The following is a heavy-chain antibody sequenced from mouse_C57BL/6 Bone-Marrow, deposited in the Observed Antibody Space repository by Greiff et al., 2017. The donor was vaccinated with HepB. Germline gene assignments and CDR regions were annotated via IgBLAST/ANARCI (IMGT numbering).Heavy chain of an antibody. D-gene: IGHD1-1*01. CDR1: GYTFTDYY. CDR3: ARSTYGSSYRYFDV. J-gene: IGHJ1*03. Sequence: EVQPQQSGPELVKPGASVKISCKASGYTFTDYYMNWVKQSHGKSLEWIGDINPNNGGTSYNQKFKGKATLTVDKSSSTAYMELRSLTSEDSAVYYCARSTYGSSYRYFDVWGTGTTVTVSS. V-gene: IGHV1-26*01. CDR2: INPNNGGT.